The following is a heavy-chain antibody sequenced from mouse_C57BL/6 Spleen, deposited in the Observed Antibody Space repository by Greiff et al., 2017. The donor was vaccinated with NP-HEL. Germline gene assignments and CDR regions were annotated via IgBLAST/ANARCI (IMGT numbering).Heavy chain of an antibody. CDR2: FYPGSGSI. Sequence: VQLVESGAELVKPGASVKLSCKASGYTFTEYTIHWVKQRSGQGLEWIGWFYPGSGSIKYNEKFKDKATITADKSSSTVYMELSRLTSEDSAVYYCARHEPDGYDVFAYWGQGTLVTVSA. J-gene: IGHJ3*01. CDR1: GYTFTEYT. CDR3: ARHEPDGYDVFAY. V-gene: IGHV1-62-2*01. D-gene: IGHD2-2*01.